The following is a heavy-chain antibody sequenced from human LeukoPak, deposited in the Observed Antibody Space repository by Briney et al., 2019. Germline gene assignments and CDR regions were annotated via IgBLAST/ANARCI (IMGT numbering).Heavy chain of an antibody. V-gene: IGHV3-11*01. CDR2: ISSSGSTI. Sequence: TGGSLRLSCAASGFTFSDYYMSWIRQAPGKGLEWVSYISSSGSTIYHADSVKGRFTISRDNAKNSLYLQMNSLRAEDTAVYYCARDVGYGSGSYYHLPWFGPWGQGTLVTVSS. D-gene: IGHD3-10*01. J-gene: IGHJ5*02. CDR3: ARDVGYGSGSYYHLPWFGP. CDR1: GFTFSDYY.